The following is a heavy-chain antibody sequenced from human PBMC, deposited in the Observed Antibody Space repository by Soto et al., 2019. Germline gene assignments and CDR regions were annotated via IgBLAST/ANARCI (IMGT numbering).Heavy chain of an antibody. Sequence: PGGSLRLSCSASGFTLSHFWMSWVRQGPGKGLEWVADINLDGSEKNYVDSVRGRFTLSRDNSKNTLYLQMNSLRTEDTAVYYCVKGVYLLDFDYWGQGTLVPVSS. V-gene: IGHV3-7*03. CDR2: INLDGSEK. J-gene: IGHJ4*02. D-gene: IGHD2-8*01. CDR1: GFTLSHFW. CDR3: VKGVYLLDFDY.